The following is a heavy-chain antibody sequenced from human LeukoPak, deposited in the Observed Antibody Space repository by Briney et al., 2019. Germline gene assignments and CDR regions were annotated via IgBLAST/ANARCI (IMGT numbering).Heavy chain of an antibody. CDR1: GGSISSYY. CDR3: ARIYVDYSPPYWYFDL. J-gene: IGHJ2*01. D-gene: IGHD4-17*01. V-gene: IGHV4-59*08. Sequence: PSETLSLTCTVSGGSISSYYWSWIRQPPGKGLEWIGYIYYSGSTNYNPSLKSRVTISVDTSKNQFSLKLSSVTAADTAVYYCARIYVDYSPPYWYFDLWGRGTLVTVSS. CDR2: IYYSGST.